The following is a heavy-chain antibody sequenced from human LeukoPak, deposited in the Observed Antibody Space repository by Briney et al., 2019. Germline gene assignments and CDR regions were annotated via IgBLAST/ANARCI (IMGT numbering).Heavy chain of an antibody. Sequence: PSETLSLTCAVPGGSISSGGYSWRWIRQPPGKGLEWMGYIYHSGSTYYNPSLKSRVTISVDRSKNQFSLKLSSVTAADTAVYYCARGIGSTAAGITVHAFDIWGQGTMVTVSS. D-gene: IGHD6-13*01. CDR3: ARGIGSTAAGITVHAFDI. V-gene: IGHV4-30-2*01. CDR1: GGSISSGGYS. CDR2: IYHSGST. J-gene: IGHJ3*02.